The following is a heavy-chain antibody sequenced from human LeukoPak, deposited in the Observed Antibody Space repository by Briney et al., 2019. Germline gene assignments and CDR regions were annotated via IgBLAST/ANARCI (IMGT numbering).Heavy chain of an antibody. D-gene: IGHD6-19*01. CDR3: ARLGYSSGWRHFDY. CDR2: IDPSDSYT. CDR1: GYSFSNYY. Sequence: GESLKISCKGSGYSFSNYYITWVRHLPGKNLEWMGTIDPSDSYTKYSPSFQGHVTISADKSNSTAYLQWSSLKASDTAMYYCARLGYSSGWRHFDYWGRGNLVTVSS. J-gene: IGHJ4*02. V-gene: IGHV5-10-1*01.